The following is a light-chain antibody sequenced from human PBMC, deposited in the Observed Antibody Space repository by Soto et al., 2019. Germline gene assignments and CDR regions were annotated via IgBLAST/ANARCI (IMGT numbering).Light chain of an antibody. V-gene: IGKV1-9*01. J-gene: IGKJ1*01. CDR1: QGISSY. Sequence: DIQLTQSPSFLSASVGDRVTITCRASQGISSYLAWYQQKPGKAPKLLIYAASTLQSGVPSRFSGSVSGTEFTLTISRLQPEDLATYYYQQDNSYSRTFGQGTKVEIK. CDR2: AAS. CDR3: QQDNSYSRT.